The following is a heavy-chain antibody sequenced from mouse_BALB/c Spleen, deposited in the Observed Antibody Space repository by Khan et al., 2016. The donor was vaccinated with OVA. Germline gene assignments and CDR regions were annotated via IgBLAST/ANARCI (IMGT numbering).Heavy chain of an antibody. CDR1: GYTFTSYT. CDR3: VRDGAYHRNDGWFAY. D-gene: IGHD2-14*01. Sequence: LEVSGAELARPGASVKMSCKASGYTFTSYTIHWIKERPGQGPEWIGYINPSNGYTNYNQKFKDKATLTTDKSSTTAYLQLSSLTSDDSAVYNCVRDGAYHRNDGWFAYWGQGTLVTVSA. J-gene: IGHJ3*01. V-gene: IGHV1-4*01. CDR2: INPSNGYT.